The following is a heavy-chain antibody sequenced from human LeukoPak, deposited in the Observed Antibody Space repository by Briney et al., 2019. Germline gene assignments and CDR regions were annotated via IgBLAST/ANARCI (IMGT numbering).Heavy chain of an antibody. D-gene: IGHD6-19*01. Sequence: GGSLRLSCASSGFTFSSYAMSWVRQAPGKGLKWVSVISGSGGSTYYADSVKGRFTISRDNSKNTLYLQMNSLRAEDTAVYYCAKHRGYSSGWSVYWGQGSLVTVSS. CDR3: AKHRGYSSGWSVY. J-gene: IGHJ4*02. V-gene: IGHV3-23*01. CDR1: GFTFSSYA. CDR2: ISGSGGST.